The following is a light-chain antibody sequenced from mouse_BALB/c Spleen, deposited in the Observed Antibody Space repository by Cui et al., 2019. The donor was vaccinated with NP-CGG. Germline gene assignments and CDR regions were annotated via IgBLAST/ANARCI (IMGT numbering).Light chain of an antibody. J-gene: IGLJ1*01. Sequence: VTQESALTTSPGKTVTLTCRSSTGAVTTSNYANWVQEKPDHLFTGLIGGTNNRAPGVPARFSGSLIGDKAALSITGAQTEDEAIYFCALWYSNHWVFGGGTKLTVL. V-gene: IGLV1*01. CDR2: GTN. CDR1: TGAVTTSNY. CDR3: ALWYSNHWV.